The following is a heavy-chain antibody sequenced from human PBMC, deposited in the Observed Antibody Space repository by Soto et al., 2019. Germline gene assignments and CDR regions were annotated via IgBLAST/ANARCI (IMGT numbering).Heavy chain of an antibody. CDR1: GYSFTSYW. D-gene: IGHD2-15*01. J-gene: IGHJ6*02. Sequence: PGESLKISCKGSGYSFTSYWISWVRQMPGKGLEWMGRIDPSDSYTNYSPSFQGHVTISADKSISTAYLQWSSLKASDTAMYYCARKDHAYYYYYYGMDVWGQGTTVTVSS. CDR2: IDPSDSYT. V-gene: IGHV5-10-1*01. CDR3: ARKDHAYYYYYYGMDV.